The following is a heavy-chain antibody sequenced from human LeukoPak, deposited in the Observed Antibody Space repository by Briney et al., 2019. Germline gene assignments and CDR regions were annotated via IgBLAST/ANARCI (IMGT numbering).Heavy chain of an antibody. J-gene: IGHJ3*02. D-gene: IGHD3-22*01. CDR2: ISYDGSNK. Sequence: GGSLRLSCVASGFTFSRHGMHWVRQAPGKGLEWVAVISYDGSNKYYADSVKGRFTISRDNSKNTLYLQMNSLRAEDTAVYYCAKDLSSEDAFDIWGQGTMVTVSS. CDR3: AKDLSSEDAFDI. CDR1: GFTFSRHG. V-gene: IGHV3-30*18.